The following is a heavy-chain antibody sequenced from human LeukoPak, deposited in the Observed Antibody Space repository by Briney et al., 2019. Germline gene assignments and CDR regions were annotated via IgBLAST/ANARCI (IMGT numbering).Heavy chain of an antibody. Sequence: ASVKVSCKASGYTFTGYYMHWVRQAPGKGLEWMGGFDPEDGETIYAQKFQGRVTMTEDTSTDTAYMELSSLRSEDTAVYYCATDVYNWFDPWGQGTLVTVSS. CDR2: FDPEDGET. J-gene: IGHJ5*02. V-gene: IGHV1-24*01. CDR1: GYTFTGYY. CDR3: ATDVYNWFDP.